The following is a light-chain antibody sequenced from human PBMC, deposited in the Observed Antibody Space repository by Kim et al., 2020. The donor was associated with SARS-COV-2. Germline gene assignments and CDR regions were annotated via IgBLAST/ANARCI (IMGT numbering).Light chain of an antibody. Sequence: SPAATVTLYCRATESVSTSLAWYQQRPGQAPTLLIYGASTSDTGIPARFTGSGSGSQFTLTMRGLQSEDFAVYHCHQYHTWPYSFGRGTKLEI. CDR2: GAS. CDR3: HQYHTWPYS. J-gene: IGKJ2*03. V-gene: IGKV3-15*01. CDR1: ESVSTS.